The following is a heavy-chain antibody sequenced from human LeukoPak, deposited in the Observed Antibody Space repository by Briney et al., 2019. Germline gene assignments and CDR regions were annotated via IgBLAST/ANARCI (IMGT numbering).Heavy chain of an antibody. CDR2: IYYSGST. CDR1: GGSISSYY. CDR3: AGQSGYYYYYGMDV. J-gene: IGHJ6*02. D-gene: IGHD3-3*01. V-gene: IGHV4-59*12. Sequence: PSETLSLTCTVSGGSISSYYWSWIRQPPGKGLEWIGYIYYSGSTNYNPSLRSRVTISVDTSKNQFSLKLSSVTAADTAVYYCAGQSGYYYYYGMDVWGQGTTVTVSS.